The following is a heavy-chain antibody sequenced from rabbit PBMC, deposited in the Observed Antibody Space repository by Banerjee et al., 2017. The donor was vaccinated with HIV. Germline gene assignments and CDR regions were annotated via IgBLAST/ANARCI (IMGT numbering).Heavy chain of an antibody. Sequence: QEQLEESGGGLVKPEGSLTLTCKASGFSFSNKYVMCWVRQAPRKGLEWIACINTSRSNTVYASGAKGRFTISKTASTTVTLQMTSLTAADTATYFWARHVHFVGSDLWGPGTLVTV. V-gene: IGHV1S45*01. J-gene: IGHJ6*01. CDR1: GFSFSNKYV. D-gene: IGHD3-1*01. CDR3: ARHVHFVGSDL. CDR2: INTSRSNT.